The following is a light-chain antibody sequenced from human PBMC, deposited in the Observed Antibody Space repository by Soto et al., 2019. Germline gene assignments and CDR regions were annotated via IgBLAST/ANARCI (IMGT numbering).Light chain of an antibody. J-gene: IGLJ3*02. CDR2: GNS. CDR1: SSNIGAGYD. Sequence: QSVLTQPPSVSGAPGQRVTISCTGSSSNIGAGYDVHWYQQLPGTAPKLLIYGNSNRTSGVPDRFSGYKSGTSASLAITGLQSEDEADYYCQSYDSSLSGWVFGGGTKLTDL. V-gene: IGLV1-40*01. CDR3: QSYDSSLSGWV.